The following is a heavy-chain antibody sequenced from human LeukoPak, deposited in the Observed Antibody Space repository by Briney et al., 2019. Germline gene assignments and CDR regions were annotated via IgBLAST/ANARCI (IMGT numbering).Heavy chain of an antibody. Sequence: SETLSLTCTVSGGSISSYYWSWIRQPPGKGLEWIGYIYYSGSTNYNPSLKSRVTISVDTSKNQFSLKLSSVTAADTAVYYCARAFGYYGLDWGQGTLVTVSS. CDR2: IYYSGST. V-gene: IGHV4-59*01. D-gene: IGHD3-10*01. J-gene: IGHJ4*02. CDR3: ARAFGYYGLD. CDR1: GGSISSYY.